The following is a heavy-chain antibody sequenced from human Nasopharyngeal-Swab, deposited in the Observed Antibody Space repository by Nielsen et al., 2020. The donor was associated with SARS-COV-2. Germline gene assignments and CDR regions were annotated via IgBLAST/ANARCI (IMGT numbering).Heavy chain of an antibody. J-gene: IGHJ6*02. CDR1: GGSISSYY. CDR2: IYYSGST. CDR3: ARLKGTGGDYATYMDV. D-gene: IGHD4-17*01. Sequence: SEMSLTCTVSGGSISSYYWSWIRQPPGKGLEWIGYIYYSGSTNYNPSLKSRVTISVDTSKNQFSLKLSSVTAADTAVYYCARLKGTGGDYATYMDVWGQGTTVTVSS. V-gene: IGHV4-59*01.